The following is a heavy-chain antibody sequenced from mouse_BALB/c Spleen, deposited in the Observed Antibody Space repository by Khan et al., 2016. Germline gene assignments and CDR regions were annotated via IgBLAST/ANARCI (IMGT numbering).Heavy chain of an antibody. CDR3: TRHGLPHRYVDV. CDR2: ISSGGDFT. V-gene: IGHV5-12-1*01. CDR1: GFAFSRYD. D-gene: IGHD2-4*01. J-gene: IGHJ1*01. Sequence: EVELVESGRGLVKPGGSLKLSCAASGFAFSRYDMSWVRQTPEKRLEWVAFISSGGDFTYYPDTVNGRFTISRDNTNNTLSLQMSSLRSDDTAIYDCTRHGLPHRYVDVWGAGTTVTVSS.